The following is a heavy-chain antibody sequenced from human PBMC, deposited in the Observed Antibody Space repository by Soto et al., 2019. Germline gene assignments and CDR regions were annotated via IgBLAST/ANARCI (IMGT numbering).Heavy chain of an antibody. D-gene: IGHD3-22*01. CDR1: GFTFGDYA. Sequence: PGGSLRLSCTASGFTFGDYAMSWFRQAPGKGLEWVGSIRSKAYGGTTEYAASVKGRFTISRDDSKSIAYLQMNSLKTEDTAVYYCAADYYDSSGYYYAPDYWGQGTLVTVSS. CDR3: AADYYDSSGYYYAPDY. CDR2: IRSKAYGGTT. V-gene: IGHV3-49*03. J-gene: IGHJ4*02.